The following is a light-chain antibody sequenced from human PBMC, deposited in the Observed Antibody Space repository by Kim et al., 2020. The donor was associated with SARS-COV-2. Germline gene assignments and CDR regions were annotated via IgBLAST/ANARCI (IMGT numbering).Light chain of an antibody. CDR3: QQRSRWPLT. J-gene: IGKJ4*01. V-gene: IGKV3-11*01. Sequence: EILLTQSPATLSLSPGERATLSCRASQSISSYLGWYQQKPGQAPRLLIHDAVHRATGIPARFTGSGSGTDFTLTISSLDPEDFAVYYCQQRSRWPLTFGGGTKVDIK. CDR1: QSISSY. CDR2: DAV.